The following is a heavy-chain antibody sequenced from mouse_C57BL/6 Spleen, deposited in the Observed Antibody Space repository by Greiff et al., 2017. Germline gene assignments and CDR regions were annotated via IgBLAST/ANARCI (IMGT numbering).Heavy chain of an antibody. CDR2: IYPGSGST. CDR3: ARSDYYGSSYDAMDY. CDR1: GYTFTSYW. D-gene: IGHD1-1*01. V-gene: IGHV1-55*01. J-gene: IGHJ4*01. Sequence: VKLQQPGAELVKPGASVKMSCKASGYTFTSYWITWVKQRPGQGLEWIGDIYPGSGSTNYNEKFKSKATLTVDTSSSTAYMQLSSLTSEDSAVYYCARSDYYGSSYDAMDYWGQGTSVTVAS.